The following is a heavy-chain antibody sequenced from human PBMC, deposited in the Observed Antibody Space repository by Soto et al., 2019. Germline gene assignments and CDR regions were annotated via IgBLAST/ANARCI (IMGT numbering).Heavy chain of an antibody. D-gene: IGHD3-10*01. CDR3: ARDGSGIADWFDP. CDR2: IYYSGST. Sequence: SETLSLTCTVSGGSISSGDYYWSWIRQPPGKGLEWIGYIYYSGSTYYNPSLKSRVTISVDTPKNQFSLKLSSVTAADTAVYYCARDGSGIADWFDPWGQGTLVTVSS. CDR1: GGSISSGDYY. V-gene: IGHV4-30-4*01. J-gene: IGHJ5*02.